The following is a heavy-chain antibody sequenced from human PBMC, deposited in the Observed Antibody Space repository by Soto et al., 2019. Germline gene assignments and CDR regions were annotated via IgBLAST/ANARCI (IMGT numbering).Heavy chain of an antibody. V-gene: IGHV4-30-4*01. CDR2: IYYSGST. J-gene: IGHJ6*02. CDR3: ARSEYYDFWSGRMDV. Sequence: NPSETLSLTCTVSGGSISSGDYYWSWIRQPPGKGLEWIGYIYYSGSTYYNPSLKSRVTISVDTSKNQFSLKLSSVTAADTAVYYCARSEYYDFWSGRMDVWGQGTTGTVSS. CDR1: GGSISSGDYY. D-gene: IGHD3-3*01.